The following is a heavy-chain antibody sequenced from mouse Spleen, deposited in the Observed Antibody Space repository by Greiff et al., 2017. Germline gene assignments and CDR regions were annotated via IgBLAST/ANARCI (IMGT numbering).Heavy chain of an antibody. CDR2: ISSGGSYT. V-gene: IGHV5-9*02. J-gene: IGHJ2*01. CDR1: GFAFSSYD. CDR3: ASGRRYFDY. Sequence: DVMLVESGGGLVKPGGSLKLSCAASGFAFSSYDMSWVRQTPEKRLEWVATISSGGSYTYYPDSVKGRFTISRDNARNTLYLQMSSLRSEDTALYYCASGRRYFDYWGQGTTLTVSS.